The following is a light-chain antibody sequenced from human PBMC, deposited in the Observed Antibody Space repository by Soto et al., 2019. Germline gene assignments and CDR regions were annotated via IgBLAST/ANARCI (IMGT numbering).Light chain of an antibody. V-gene: IGKV3-20*01. CDR3: QQYDSSFT. J-gene: IGKJ4*01. CDR1: QHVTTTY. Sequence: PGERATLSCTASQHVTTTYIAWYQQKFGQAPRLLIYGASTRATGTPDRFTGGGFGTDFTLTISRVEPEDFAAYYCQQYDSSFTFGGGTKVEMK. CDR2: GAS.